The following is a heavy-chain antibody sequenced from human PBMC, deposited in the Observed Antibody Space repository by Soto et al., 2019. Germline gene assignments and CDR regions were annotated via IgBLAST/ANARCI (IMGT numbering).Heavy chain of an antibody. J-gene: IGHJ4*02. CDR2: VIPALEIV. Sequence: QGLLAQSGAEVKKPGSSVRVSCKASGGTFTSYTLTWLRQAPGQGPEWMGRVIPALEIVEYGEKFQCRVTXSADTSKSTAYMEMRSLTSDDTAVYYCAAVAGTSEFVGDFEFWGQGTQVTV. CDR1: GGTFTSYT. V-gene: IGHV1-69*02. CDR3: AAVAGTSEFVGDFEF. D-gene: IGHD6-19*01.